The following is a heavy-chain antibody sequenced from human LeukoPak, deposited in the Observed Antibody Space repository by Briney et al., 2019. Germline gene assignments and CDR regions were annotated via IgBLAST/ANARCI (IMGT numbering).Heavy chain of an antibody. CDR3: ARDGGYYYSSYAVAV. D-gene: IGHD3-10*01. J-gene: IGHJ6*02. CDR2: TYYRSKWFN. CDR1: GDSVSSNSAA. V-gene: IGHV6-1*01. Sequence: SQTLSLTCAISGDSVSSNSAAWNWIRQSPSRGLEWLVRTYYRSKWFNESAVSVRSRITINPDTSKNQFSLQLDSVTPEDTAVYYCARDGGYYYSSYAVAVWGQGTTVTVSS.